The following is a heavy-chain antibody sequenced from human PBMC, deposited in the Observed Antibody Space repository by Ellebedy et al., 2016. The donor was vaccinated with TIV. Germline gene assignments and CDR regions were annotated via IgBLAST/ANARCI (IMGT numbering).Heavy chain of an antibody. Sequence: SETLSLXXTVSGGSISSSSYYWGWIRQPPGKGLEWIGSIYYSGSTYYNPSLKSRVTISVDTSKNQFSLKLSSVTAADTAVYYCARDCMNDYGVHLPGNYWGQGTLVTVSS. J-gene: IGHJ4*02. CDR1: GGSISSSSYY. D-gene: IGHD4-17*01. CDR2: IYYSGST. CDR3: ARDCMNDYGVHLPGNY. V-gene: IGHV4-39*07.